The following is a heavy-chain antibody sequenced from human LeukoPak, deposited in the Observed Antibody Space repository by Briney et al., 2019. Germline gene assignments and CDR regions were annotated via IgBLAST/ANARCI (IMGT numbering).Heavy chain of an antibody. CDR1: GFTFISYG. CDR3: ARDDVMVYYYDSSGYYSVALSY. D-gene: IGHD3-22*01. V-gene: IGHV3-33*01. CDR2: IWYDGSNK. J-gene: IGHJ4*02. Sequence: PGRSLRVSCAASGFTFISYGMHWVRQARGKGLEWVAVIWYDGSNKYYAGSVKGRFTISRDNSKNTLYLQMNSLRAEDTAVYYCARDDVMVYYYDSSGYYSVALSYWGQGTLVTVSS.